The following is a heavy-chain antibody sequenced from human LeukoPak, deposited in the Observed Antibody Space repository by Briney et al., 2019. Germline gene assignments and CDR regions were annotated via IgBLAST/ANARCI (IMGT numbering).Heavy chain of an antibody. CDR2: IYWNDDK. CDR1: GFSLSTSGVG. Sequence: ESGPTLVKPTQTLTLTCTCSGFSLSTSGVGVGWIRQPPGKALEWLALIYWNDDKRYSPSLKSRLTITKDTSKNQVVLTMTNMDPVDTATYYCAHSHYDFWSGDQDLDAFDIWGQGTMVTVSS. D-gene: IGHD3-3*01. J-gene: IGHJ3*02. CDR3: AHSHYDFWSGDQDLDAFDI. V-gene: IGHV2-5*01.